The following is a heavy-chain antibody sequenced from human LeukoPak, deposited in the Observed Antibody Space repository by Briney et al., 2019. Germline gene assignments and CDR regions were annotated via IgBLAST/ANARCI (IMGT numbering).Heavy chain of an antibody. J-gene: IGHJ4*02. CDR2: INHDGTT. D-gene: IGHD3-10*01. CDR1: GYSVNNIYY. V-gene: IGHV4-38-2*02. Sequence: SETLSLTCSVSGYSVNNIYYWDWIRQPPGKGLEFIGSINHDGTTYYNSALKSRVTISVDTTKNQFPLKVNSVTAADTAVNSCAREGPMFDSGSYSKSVGYWGQGILVTVSS. CDR3: AREGPMFDSGSYSKSVGY.